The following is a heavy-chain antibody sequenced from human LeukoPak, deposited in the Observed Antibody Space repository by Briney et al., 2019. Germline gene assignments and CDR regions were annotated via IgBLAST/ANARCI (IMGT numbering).Heavy chain of an antibody. CDR3: ARDLFQVRGVHQLSDV. J-gene: IGHJ6*04. CDR1: GFTFSRYW. V-gene: IGHV3-74*01. D-gene: IGHD3-10*01. CDR2: INSDGSRT. Sequence: PGGSLRLSCEASGFTFSRYWMHWVRQAPGKGLVWVSRINSDGSRTTYADSVKGRFTISRDNAKNTLYLQMNSLRAEDTAVYYCARDLFQVRGVHQLSDVWGKGTTVTVSS.